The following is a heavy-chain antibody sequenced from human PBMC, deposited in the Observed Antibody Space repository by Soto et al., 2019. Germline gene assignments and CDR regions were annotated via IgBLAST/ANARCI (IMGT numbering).Heavy chain of an antibody. CDR1: GGTFSSYA. V-gene: IGHV1-69*06. CDR2: IIPIFGTA. J-gene: IGHJ6*02. D-gene: IGHD3-10*01. CDR3: ATEPVYYGSGSYLDYYYYGMDV. Sequence: ASVKVSCKASGGTFSSYAISWVRQAPGQGLEWMGGIIPIFGTAIYAQKFQGRVTMTEDTSTDTAYMELSSLRSEDTAVYYCATEPVYYGSGSYLDYYYYGMDVWGQGTTVTVSS.